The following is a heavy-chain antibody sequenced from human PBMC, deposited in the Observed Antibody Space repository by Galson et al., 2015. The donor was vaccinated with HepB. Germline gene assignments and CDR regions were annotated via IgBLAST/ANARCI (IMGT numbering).Heavy chain of an antibody. J-gene: IGHJ4*02. CDR1: GFTFGDYS. D-gene: IGHD1-1*01. CDR3: ARDGWNSVLFDH. Sequence: SLRLSCAASGFTFGDYSMNWVRQAPGKGLEWVAYIRTGTNMIFYADSVKGRFTISRDNVNNSLFLQMNSLRHEDTAIYYRARDGWNSVLFDHWGQGTLVTVSS. V-gene: IGHV3-48*02. CDR2: IRTGTNMI.